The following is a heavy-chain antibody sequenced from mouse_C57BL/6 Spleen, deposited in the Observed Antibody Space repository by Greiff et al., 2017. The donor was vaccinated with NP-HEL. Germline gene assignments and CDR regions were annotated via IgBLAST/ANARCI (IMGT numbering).Heavy chain of an antibody. CDR3: ARPYYYGSSPPEFAY. Sequence: QVQLQQSGAELVRPGASVKLSCKASGYTFTDYYINWVKQRPGQGLEWIARIYPGSGNTYYNEKFKGKATLTAEKSSSTAYMQLSSLTSEDSAVYFCARPYYYGSSPPEFAYWGQGTLVTVSA. V-gene: IGHV1-76*01. CDR2: IYPGSGNT. D-gene: IGHD1-1*01. J-gene: IGHJ3*01. CDR1: GYTFTDYY.